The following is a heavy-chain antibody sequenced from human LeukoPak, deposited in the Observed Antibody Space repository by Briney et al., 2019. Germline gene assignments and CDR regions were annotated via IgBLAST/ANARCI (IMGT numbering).Heavy chain of an antibody. CDR1: GGSFSGYY. CDR3: ARAPRGP. V-gene: IGHV4-34*01. CDR2: INHSGGT. D-gene: IGHD3-10*01. Sequence: SETLSLTCAAYGGSFSGYYWSWIRQPPGKGLEWIGEINHSGGTNYNPSLKSRVTISVDTSKNQFSLKLSSVTAADTAVYYCARAPRGPWGQGTLVTVSS. J-gene: IGHJ5*02.